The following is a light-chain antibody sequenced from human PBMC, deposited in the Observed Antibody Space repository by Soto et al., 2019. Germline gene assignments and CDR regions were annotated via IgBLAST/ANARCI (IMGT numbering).Light chain of an antibody. V-gene: IGKV1-5*01. CDR2: DAS. Sequence: DIRMTQSPSTLSASVGDRVTITCRASQSISNWLAWYQQKPGKAPKLLIYDASSLESGVPSRFSGSGSGTEFTLTISRLQPDDFAAYYCQQYSSYSWTFGQGTKVEIK. J-gene: IGKJ1*01. CDR3: QQYSSYSWT. CDR1: QSISNW.